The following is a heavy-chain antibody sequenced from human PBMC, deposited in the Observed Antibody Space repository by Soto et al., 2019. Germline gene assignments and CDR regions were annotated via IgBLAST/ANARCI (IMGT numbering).Heavy chain of an antibody. CDR2: ISAYNGNT. Sequence: QVQLVQSGAEVKKPGASVKVSCTASGYTFTRYGIRWVRKAPGQGLEWMRWISAYNGNTNYAQKLQGRVTMTTDTATSTAYMELRSLRSDDTAVYYCARGSVGYCISTSCHAFDYWGQGTLVTVSS. D-gene: IGHD2-2*01. CDR3: ARGSVGYCISTSCHAFDY. V-gene: IGHV1-18*01. J-gene: IGHJ4*02. CDR1: GYTFTRYG.